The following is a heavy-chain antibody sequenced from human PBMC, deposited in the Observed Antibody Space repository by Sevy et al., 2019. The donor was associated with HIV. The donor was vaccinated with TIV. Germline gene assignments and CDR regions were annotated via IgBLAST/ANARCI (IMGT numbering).Heavy chain of an antibody. CDR2: IHYTGNT. V-gene: IGHV4-59*01. J-gene: IGHJ5*02. CDR1: GGSISAYY. Sequence: SETLSLTCTVSGGSISAYYWSWIRQPPGKGLEWIGYIHYTGNTKYNPSLESRVTISVDTSKNQFSLKLSSVTAADTAIYYCARAPPARSGDDSLHWFAPWGQGTLVTVSS. CDR3: ARAPPARSGDDSLHWFAP. D-gene: IGHD5-12*01.